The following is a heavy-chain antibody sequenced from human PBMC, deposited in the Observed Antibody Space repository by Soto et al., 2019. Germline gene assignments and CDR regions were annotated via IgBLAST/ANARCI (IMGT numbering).Heavy chain of an antibody. CDR1: GGSISSSHW. CDR2: ISHSGTS. D-gene: IGHD3-9*01. CDR3: ARVVLTITRGAFDA. Sequence: QVQLQASGPGLVKPSGTLSLTCAVSGGSISSSHWWTWVRQSPGKGLEYIGEISHSGTSNSNPSLESRVTPSVDTYKIHFSLPLTSVTAADTAVYYCARVVLTITRGAFDAWGQGPLVIVSS. V-gene: IGHV4-4*02. J-gene: IGHJ3*01.